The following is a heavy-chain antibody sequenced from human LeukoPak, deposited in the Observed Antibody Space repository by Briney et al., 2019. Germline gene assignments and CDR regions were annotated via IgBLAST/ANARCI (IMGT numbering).Heavy chain of an antibody. CDR3: ATIDFEAFHI. V-gene: IGHV4-38-2*02. CDR2: MYISGST. J-gene: IGHJ3*02. CDR1: GYSISSGYY. Sequence: SETLSLTCTVSGYSISSGYYWGWIRQPPGKGLEWIGRMYISGSTSYNPSLKSRVTMSIDTFKNQFSLKLSSVTAADTAVYFCATIDFEAFHIWGQGTMVTVPS.